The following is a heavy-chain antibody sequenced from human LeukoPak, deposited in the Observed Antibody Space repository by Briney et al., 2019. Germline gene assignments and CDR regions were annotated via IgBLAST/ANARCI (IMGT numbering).Heavy chain of an antibody. D-gene: IGHD6-13*01. Sequence: SETLSLTCTVSGYSISSGYYWGWIRPPPGKGLEWIGSIYHSGSTYYNPSLKSRVTISVDTSKNQFSLKLSSVTAADTAVYYCARGIPAAGRSFDPWGQGTLVTVSS. CDR2: IYHSGST. CDR1: GYSISSGYY. V-gene: IGHV4-38-2*02. J-gene: IGHJ5*02. CDR3: ARGIPAAGRSFDP.